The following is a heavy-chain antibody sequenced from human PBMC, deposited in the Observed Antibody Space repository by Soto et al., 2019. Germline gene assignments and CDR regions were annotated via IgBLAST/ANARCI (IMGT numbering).Heavy chain of an antibody. V-gene: IGHV4-4*08. CDR3: ARADEPYYYDYSGSYFGY. CDR2: TA. Sequence: SSTLALTCTVSGGSVTASNYWGWIRQPPGKGLEWIGSTASYNPSLKSLVTISVDTSKNQFSLKLNSVTTADTAVYYCARADEPYYYDYSGSYFGYWGQGTLVIVSS. J-gene: IGHJ4*02. CDR1: GGSVTASNY. D-gene: IGHD3-22*01.